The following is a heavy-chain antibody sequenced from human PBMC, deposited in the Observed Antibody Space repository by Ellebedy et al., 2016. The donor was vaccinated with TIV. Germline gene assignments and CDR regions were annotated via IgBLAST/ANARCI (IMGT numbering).Heavy chain of an antibody. CDR1: GGSIRSGGYY. J-gene: IGHJ5*02. CDR3: ARDPMVRENWFDP. Sequence: MPSETLSLTCTVSGGSIRSGGYYWSFIRQHPGQGLEWIGYIYYSGSTYYNPSLKSRVTISVDTSKNQFSLKLSPVTAADKAVYYCARDPMVRENWFDPWGQGTLVTVSS. CDR2: IYYSGST. D-gene: IGHD3-10*01. V-gene: IGHV4-31*03.